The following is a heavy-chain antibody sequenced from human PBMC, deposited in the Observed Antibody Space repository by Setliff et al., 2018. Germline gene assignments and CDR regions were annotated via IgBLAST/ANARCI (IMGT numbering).Heavy chain of an antibody. V-gene: IGHV3-21*03. CDR1: GFTFSSYA. J-gene: IGHJ4*02. CDR3: TRAGGDYEARADY. D-gene: IGHD4-17*01. Sequence: GGSLRLSCAASGFTFSSYAMSWVRQAPGKGLEWVSSISSSSSYIYYADSVKGRFTISRDNAKNSLYLQMNSLKTEDTAVYYCTRAGGDYEARADYWGQGTLVTVSS. CDR2: ISSSSSYI.